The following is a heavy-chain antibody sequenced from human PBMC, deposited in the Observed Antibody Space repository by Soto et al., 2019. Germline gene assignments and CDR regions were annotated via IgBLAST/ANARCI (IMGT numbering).Heavy chain of an antibody. CDR3: ARDATFGTKGGSFDI. Sequence: GGSLGVSCAASGVTLSIYSMHWVRQSPGKGLEWVAVMWYDGTNKYYGESVKGRFTISRDNSENTLYLQMNSLRVEDTAVYYCARDATFGTKGGSFDIWGHGTLVTVSS. CDR1: GVTLSIYS. D-gene: IGHD3-16*01. CDR2: MWYDGTNK. J-gene: IGHJ3*02. V-gene: IGHV3-33*01.